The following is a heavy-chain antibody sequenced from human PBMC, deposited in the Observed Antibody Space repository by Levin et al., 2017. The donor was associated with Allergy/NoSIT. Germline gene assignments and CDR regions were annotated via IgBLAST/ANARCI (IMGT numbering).Heavy chain of an antibody. CDR1: GFTFSSYS. J-gene: IGHJ4*02. CDR3: SKPQAFHLLQGVGVDY. V-gene: IGHV3-23*01. D-gene: IGHD1-26*01. Sequence: GGSLRLSCAASGFTFSSYSMSWVRQAPGKGLEWVSSISGDSGTTYYADSVKGRFTISRDNSKNTLYLQLNSLRAEDTAVYYCSKPQAFHLLQGVGVDYWGQGTLVTVSS. CDR2: ISGDSGTT.